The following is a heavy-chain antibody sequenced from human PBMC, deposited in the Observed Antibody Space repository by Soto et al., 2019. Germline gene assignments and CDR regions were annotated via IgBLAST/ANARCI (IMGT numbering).Heavy chain of an antibody. Sequence: EVQLVESGGGLVKPGGSLRLSCAASGFTFSNAWMSWVRQAPGKGLEWVGRIKSKTDGGTTDYAAPVKGRFTISRDDSKHTLYLQMNCLKTEDTAVYYCTTVGPPSYDFWSDYPFAYWGQGTLVTVSS. CDR1: GFTFSNAW. J-gene: IGHJ4*02. V-gene: IGHV3-15*01. CDR3: TTVGPPSYDFWSDYPFAY. CDR2: IKSKTDGGTT. D-gene: IGHD3-3*01.